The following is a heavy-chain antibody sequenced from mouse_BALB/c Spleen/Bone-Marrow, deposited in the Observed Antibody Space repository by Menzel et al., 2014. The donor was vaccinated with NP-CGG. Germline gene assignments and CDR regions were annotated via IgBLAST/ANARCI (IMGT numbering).Heavy chain of an antibody. V-gene: IGHV10-1*02. J-gene: IGHJ3*01. CDR1: GFTFNTYA. CDR3: VRQNYDYAWFAY. CDR2: IRSKSNNYAT. D-gene: IGHD2-4*01. Sequence: EVKVVESGGGLVQPTGSLKLSCAASGFTFNTYAMNWVRQAPGKGLEWVARIRSKSNNYATYYADSVKDRFTISRDDSLSMLYLQMNNLKTEDTAMYYCVRQNYDYAWFAYWGQGTLVTVSA.